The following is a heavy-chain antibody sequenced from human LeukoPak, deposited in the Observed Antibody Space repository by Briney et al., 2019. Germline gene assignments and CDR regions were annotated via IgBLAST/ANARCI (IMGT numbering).Heavy chain of an antibody. Sequence: GGSLRLSCAASGFTFSSYAMSWVRQAPGKGLEWASAISGSGGSTYYADSVKGRFTISRDNSKNTLYLQMNSLRAEDTAVYYCARLIGYCTNGVCSRVSYFDYWGQGTLVTVSS. D-gene: IGHD2-8*01. CDR3: ARLIGYCTNGVCSRVSYFDY. J-gene: IGHJ4*02. V-gene: IGHV3-23*01. CDR1: GFTFSSYA. CDR2: ISGSGGST.